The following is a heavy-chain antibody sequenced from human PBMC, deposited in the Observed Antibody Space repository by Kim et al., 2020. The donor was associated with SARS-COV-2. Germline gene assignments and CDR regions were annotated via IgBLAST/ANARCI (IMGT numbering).Heavy chain of an antibody. CDR3: ARDFRYSSSWYTGTGY. J-gene: IGHJ4*02. CDR1: GFTFSSYW. CDR2: IKQDGSEK. D-gene: IGHD6-13*01. V-gene: IGHV3-7*01. Sequence: GGSLRLSCAASGFTFSSYWMSWVRQAPGKGLEWVANIKQDGSEKYYVDSVKGRFTISRDNAKNSLYLQMNSLRAEDTAVYYCARDFRYSSSWYTGTGYWGQETLVTVSS.